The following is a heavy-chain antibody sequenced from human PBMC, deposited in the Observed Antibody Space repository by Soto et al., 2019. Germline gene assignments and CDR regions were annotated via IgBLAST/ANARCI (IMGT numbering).Heavy chain of an antibody. V-gene: IGHV1-8*01. Sequence: ASVKVSCKASGYTFTSYDINWVRQATGQGLEWMGWMNPNSGNTGYAQKFQGRVTMTRNTSISTAYMELSSLRSEDTAVYYCARGGPYGDYAVYYYYYYMDVWGKGTTVTVSS. D-gene: IGHD4-17*01. CDR3: ARGGPYGDYAVYYYYYYMDV. CDR1: GYTFTSYD. J-gene: IGHJ6*03. CDR2: MNPNSGNT.